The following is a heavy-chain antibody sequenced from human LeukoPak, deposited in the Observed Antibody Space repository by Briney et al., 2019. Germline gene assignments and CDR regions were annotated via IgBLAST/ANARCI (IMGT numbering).Heavy chain of an antibody. Sequence: GGSLRLSCAASGFTFSSYAMHWVRQAPGKGLEWVAVISYDGSNKYYADSVKGRFTISRDNSKNTLYLQMNSLRAEDTAVYYCAKDPGPGGYWGQGTLVTVSS. CDR1: GFTFSSYA. CDR3: AKDPGPGGY. CDR2: ISYDGSNK. D-gene: IGHD3-10*01. J-gene: IGHJ4*02. V-gene: IGHV3-30*04.